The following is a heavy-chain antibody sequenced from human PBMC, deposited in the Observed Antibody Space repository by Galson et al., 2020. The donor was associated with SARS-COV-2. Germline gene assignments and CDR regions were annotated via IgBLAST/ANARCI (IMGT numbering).Heavy chain of an antibody. V-gene: IGHV4-39*01. Sequence: SETLSLTCTVSGASISSRSYYWGWIRQPPGKGLEWIGAMYYSGSTYYNPSLRSRVTISGDTSKNQFSLKMSSVTAADTAIYYCARSPVEAWGTIGYWGQGTLVTVSS. CDR1: GASISSRSYY. J-gene: IGHJ4*02. CDR2: MYYSGST. CDR3: ARSPVEAWGTIGY. D-gene: IGHD3-16*01.